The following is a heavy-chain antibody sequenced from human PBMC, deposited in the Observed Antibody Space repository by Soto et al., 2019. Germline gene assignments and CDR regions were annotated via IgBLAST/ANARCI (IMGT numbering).Heavy chain of an antibody. CDR1: GYSISSGYY. CDR3: ARGGLDDFWSGYFNWFDP. V-gene: IGHV4-38-2*01. J-gene: IGHJ5*02. Sequence: SETLSLTCAVSGYSISSGYYWGWIRQPPGKGLEWIGSIYHSGSTYYNPSLKSRVTISVDTSKNQFSLKLSSVTAADTAVYYCARGGLDDFWSGYFNWFDPWGQGTLVTVS. D-gene: IGHD3-3*01. CDR2: IYHSGST.